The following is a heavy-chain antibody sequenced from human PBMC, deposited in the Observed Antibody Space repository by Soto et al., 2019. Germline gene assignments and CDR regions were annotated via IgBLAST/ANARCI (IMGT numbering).Heavy chain of an antibody. D-gene: IGHD4-17*01. CDR2: ISGSGGST. V-gene: IGHV3-23*01. Sequence: EVQLLESGGGLVQPGGSLRLSCVVSGFTFSSYAMSWVRQAPGKGLEWVSTISGSGGSTYYADSVKGRFTISRDNPKNTLYLQMNSLRAEDTAKYYCAKPIYGDWGGYRGQGTLVTVSS. CDR3: AKPIYGDWGGY. J-gene: IGHJ4*02. CDR1: GFTFSSYA.